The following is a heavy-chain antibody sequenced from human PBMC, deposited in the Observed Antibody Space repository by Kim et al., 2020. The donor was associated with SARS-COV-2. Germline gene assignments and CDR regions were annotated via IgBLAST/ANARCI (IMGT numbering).Heavy chain of an antibody. Sequence: SQTLSLTCAISGDSVSSNSAAWNWIRQSPSRGLEWLGRTYYRSKWYNDYAVSVKSRITINPDTSKNQFSLQLNSVTPEDTAVYYCAREIFNTPVMGPWGSSAKQIDYWGQGTLVTVSS. D-gene: IGHD2-15*01. CDR3: AREIFNTPVMGPWGSSAKQIDY. CDR1: GDSVSSNSAA. CDR2: TYYRSKWYN. V-gene: IGHV6-1*01. J-gene: IGHJ4*02.